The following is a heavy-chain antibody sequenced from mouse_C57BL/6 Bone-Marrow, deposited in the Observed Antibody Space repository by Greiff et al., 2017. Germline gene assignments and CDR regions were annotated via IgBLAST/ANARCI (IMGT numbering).Heavy chain of an antibody. D-gene: IGHD2-5*01. CDR3: AHSNYEREMDY. V-gene: IGHV1-81*01. CDR2: IYPRSGNT. CDR1: GYTFTSYG. J-gene: IGHJ4*01. Sequence: VQLQQSGAELARPGASVKLSCKASGYTFTSYGISWVKQRTGQGLEWIGEIYPRSGNTYYNEKFKGKATLTADKSSSTAYMELSSLTSEDSAVYFCAHSNYEREMDYWGQGTSVTVSS.